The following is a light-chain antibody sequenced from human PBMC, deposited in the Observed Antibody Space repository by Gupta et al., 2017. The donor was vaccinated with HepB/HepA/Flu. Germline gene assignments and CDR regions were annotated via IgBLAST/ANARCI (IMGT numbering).Light chain of an antibody. J-gene: IGLJ1*01. CDR3: GSYTTSTTLGV. V-gene: IGLV2-14*03. CDR2: DVS. Sequence: VSWYQQHPGKAPKFIISDVSNRPSGVSNRFSGSKSGNTASLTISGLQAEDEADYFFGSYTTSTTLGVFGTGTKVTVL.